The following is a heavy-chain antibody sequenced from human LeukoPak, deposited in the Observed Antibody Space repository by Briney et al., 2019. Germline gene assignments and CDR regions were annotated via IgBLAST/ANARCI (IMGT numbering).Heavy chain of an antibody. CDR3: ARSNYGSGSYYIGY. Sequence: PGRSLRLSCAASGFTFSSYGMHWVRQAPGKGLEWVAVISYDGSNKYYADSVKGRFTISRDNSKNTLYLQMNSLRAEDTAVYYCARSNYGSGSYYIGYWGQGTLVTVSS. CDR2: ISYDGSNK. V-gene: IGHV3-30*03. D-gene: IGHD3-10*01. J-gene: IGHJ4*02. CDR1: GFTFSSYG.